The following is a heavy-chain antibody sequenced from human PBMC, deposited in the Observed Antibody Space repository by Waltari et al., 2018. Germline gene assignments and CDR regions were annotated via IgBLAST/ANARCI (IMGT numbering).Heavy chain of an antibody. D-gene: IGHD3-16*01. CDR2: IKTDGSAK. V-gene: IGHV3-7*02. CDR3: ASVSLG. J-gene: IGHJ6*04. Sequence: DVQMVESGGTLVQPGGSLRLSCVVSGFTFRGYWMSWVRQASGKGLEWVANIKTDGSAKHYVDSVKGRFIVSRDNAKNSLYLQMNSLTVEDTAVYFCASVSLGWGKGTTVTVSS. CDR1: GFTFRGYW.